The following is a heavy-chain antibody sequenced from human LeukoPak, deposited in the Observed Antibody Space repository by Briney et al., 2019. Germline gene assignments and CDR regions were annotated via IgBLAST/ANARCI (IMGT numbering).Heavy chain of an antibody. CDR3: ARPKRGYYFDY. CDR2: IYYSGST. V-gene: IGHV4-39*01. D-gene: IGHD3-10*01. Sequence: KPSETLSLTCTVSGGSISSSSYYWGWIRQPPGKGLEWIGSIYYSGSTYYNPSLKSRVTISVDTSKNQFSLKLSSVTAADTAVYYCARPKRGYYFDYWGQGTLVTVSS. CDR1: GGSISSSSYY. J-gene: IGHJ4*02.